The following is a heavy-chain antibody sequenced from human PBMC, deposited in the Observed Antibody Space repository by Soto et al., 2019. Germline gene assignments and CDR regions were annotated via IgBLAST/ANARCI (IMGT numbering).Heavy chain of an antibody. CDR3: ATVRRQRVGLRLGELSPVPSGMDV. J-gene: IGHJ6*02. CDR1: GGSFSGYY. CDR2: INHSGST. Sequence: PSETLSLTCAVYGGSFSGYYWSWIRQPPGKGLEWIGEINHSGSTNYNPSLKSRVTISTDTAYMELSSLRSEDTAVYYCATVRRQRVGLRLGELSPVPSGMDVWGQGTTVTVSS. D-gene: IGHD3-16*02. V-gene: IGHV4-34*01.